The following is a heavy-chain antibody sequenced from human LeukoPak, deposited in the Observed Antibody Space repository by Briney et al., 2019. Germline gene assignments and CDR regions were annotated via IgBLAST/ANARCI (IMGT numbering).Heavy chain of an antibody. CDR2: ISGSGGYT. V-gene: IGHV3-23*01. Sequence: PGGSLRLSCAVSGFTFTSYAMSWVRQAPGKGLEWVSCISGSGGYTYYPDSVKGRFTISRDNSKNTLYLQMNSLRAEDTAVYYCAKGAFERFGEPSDYWGQGTLVTVSS. CDR3: AKGAFERFGEPSDY. CDR1: GFTFTSYA. D-gene: IGHD3-10*01. J-gene: IGHJ4*02.